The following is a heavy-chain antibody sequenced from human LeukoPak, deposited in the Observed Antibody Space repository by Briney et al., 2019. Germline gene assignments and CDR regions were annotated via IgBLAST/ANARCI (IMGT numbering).Heavy chain of an antibody. CDR1: GFTFSSYA. D-gene: IGHD5-18*01. CDR2: ISYDGSNK. Sequence: GGPLRLSCAASGFTFSSYAMHWVRQAPGKGLEWVAVISYDGSNKYYADSVKGRFTISRDNSKNTLYLQMNSLRAEDTAVYYCARGYSYDTWGQGTLVTVSS. J-gene: IGHJ5*02. V-gene: IGHV3-30-3*01. CDR3: ARGYSYDT.